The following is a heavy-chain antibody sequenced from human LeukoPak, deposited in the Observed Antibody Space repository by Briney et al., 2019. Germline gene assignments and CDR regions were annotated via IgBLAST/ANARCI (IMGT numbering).Heavy chain of an antibody. Sequence: RPGGSLRLSCAASGFTFDDYAMHWVRQGPGKGLEWVSGISWNSGSIVYADSVKGRFTISRDNAKNSLYLQMNSLRAEDTALYYCAKGVRITMVRGAFDSWGQGTMVTVSS. CDR3: AKGVRITMVRGAFDS. CDR2: ISWNSGSI. CDR1: GFTFDDYA. V-gene: IGHV3-9*01. J-gene: IGHJ3*02. D-gene: IGHD3-10*01.